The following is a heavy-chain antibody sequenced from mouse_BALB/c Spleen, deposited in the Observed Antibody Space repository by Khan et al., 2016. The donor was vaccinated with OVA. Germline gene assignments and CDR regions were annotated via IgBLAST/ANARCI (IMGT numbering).Heavy chain of an antibody. CDR3: AKDPPYFAMDY. J-gene: IGHJ4*01. CDR2: ICAGGSN. V-gene: IGHV2-6-5*01. CDR1: GFSLTDYA. Sequence: QVQLQQSGPGLVAPSQSLSITCTVSGFSLTDYAVSWIRQPPGKGLEWLGVICAGGSNYCNSALKSRLSISKDNSKSQVFLKMNSLQTDDTAMYYCAKDPPYFAMDYWGQGTSVTVSS.